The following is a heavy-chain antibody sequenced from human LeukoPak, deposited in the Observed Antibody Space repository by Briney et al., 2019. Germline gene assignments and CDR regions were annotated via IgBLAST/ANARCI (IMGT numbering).Heavy chain of an antibody. CDR2: IIPILGTS. V-gene: IGHV1-69*13. CDR1: GSXFSTYA. D-gene: IGHD3-22*01. Sequence: ASVKVSCKASGSXFSTYAVNWVRQAPGQGLEWMGGIIPILGTSNYAQSFQGRLTITADESSGTAYMALSSLRSEDTAIYYCATTRDYYDNSGYTLLQDWGQGILVTVSS. CDR3: ATTRDYYDNSGYTLLQD. J-gene: IGHJ1*01.